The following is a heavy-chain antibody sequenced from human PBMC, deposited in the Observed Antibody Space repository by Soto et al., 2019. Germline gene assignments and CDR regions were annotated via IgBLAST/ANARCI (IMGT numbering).Heavy chain of an antibody. V-gene: IGHV3-64*01. CDR2: ISSNGGST. CDR3: ARFGFTYYFDY. Sequence: EVQLVESGGGLVQPGGSLRLSCAASGFTFSSYAMHWVRQAPGKGLEYVSAISSNGGSTYYANSVKGRFTISRDNSKNTLYLQMGSLRAEYMAVYYCARFGFTYYFDYWGQGTLVTVSS. CDR1: GFTFSSYA. J-gene: IGHJ4*02. D-gene: IGHD3-10*01.